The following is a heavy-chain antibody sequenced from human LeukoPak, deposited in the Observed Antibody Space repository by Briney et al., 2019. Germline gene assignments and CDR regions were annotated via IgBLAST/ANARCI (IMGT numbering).Heavy chain of an antibody. CDR2: ISSSSSYI. CDR1: GFTFSDYY. J-gene: IGHJ6*03. D-gene: IGHD5-12*01. CDR3: ARDRLPEDYYYYMDV. V-gene: IGHV3-11*06. Sequence: GGSLRLSCAASGFTFSDYYMNWIRQAPGKGLEWVSSISSSSSYIHYADSVKGRFTISGDNAKNSLYLQMNSLRAEDTAVYYCARDRLPEDYYYYMDVWGKGTTVTVSS.